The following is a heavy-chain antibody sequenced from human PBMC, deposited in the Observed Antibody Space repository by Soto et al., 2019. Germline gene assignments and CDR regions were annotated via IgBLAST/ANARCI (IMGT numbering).Heavy chain of an antibody. D-gene: IGHD3-3*01. V-gene: IGHV1-8*01. CDR3: ARAHKSYRITIFGVVPGY. Sequence: ASVKVSCKASGYTFTSYDINWVRQATGQGLEWMGWMNPNSGNTGYAQKFQGRVTMTRNTSISTAYMELSSLRSEDTAVYYCARAHKSYRITIFGVVPGYWGQGTLVTVSS. CDR2: MNPNSGNT. CDR1: GYTFTSYD. J-gene: IGHJ4*02.